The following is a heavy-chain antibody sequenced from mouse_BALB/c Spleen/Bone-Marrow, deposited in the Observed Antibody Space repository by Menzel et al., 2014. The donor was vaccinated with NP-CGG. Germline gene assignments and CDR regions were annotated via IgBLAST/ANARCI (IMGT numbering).Heavy chain of an antibody. Sequence: VQLQQSGAELVRPGVSVKISCKGSGYTFTDYAVHWVKQSHTKSLEWIGLISSYYGEATYNQKFKGKATMTVDKSSSTAFLELARLTSEDSAIYYCARSGKVRNAMDYWGQGTSVTVSS. J-gene: IGHJ4*01. CDR2: ISSYYGEA. CDR3: ARSGKVRNAMDY. CDR1: GYTFTDYA. D-gene: IGHD2-14*01. V-gene: IGHV1-67*01.